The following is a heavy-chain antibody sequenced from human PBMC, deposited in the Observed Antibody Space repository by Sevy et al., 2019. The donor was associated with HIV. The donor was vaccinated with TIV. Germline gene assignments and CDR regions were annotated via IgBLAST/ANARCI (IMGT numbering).Heavy chain of an antibody. V-gene: IGHV1-69*13. CDR3: ARLDRCGGVCYYFDR. CDR1: RDTFTNFV. Sequence: ASVKVSCKASRDTFTNFVLTWVRQAPGQGLEWMGGIIPVSGTTNYAQKFQGRVTITADESTTTVYMEVSSLRSEDTAIYYCARLDRCGGVCYYFDRWGQGTLVTVSS. J-gene: IGHJ4*02. D-gene: IGHD2-21*02. CDR2: IIPVSGTT.